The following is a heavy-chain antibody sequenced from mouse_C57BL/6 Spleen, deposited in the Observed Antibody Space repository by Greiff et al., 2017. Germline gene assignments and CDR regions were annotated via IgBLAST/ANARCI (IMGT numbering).Heavy chain of an antibody. CDR1: GYTFTDYN. CDR2: INPNNGGT. Sequence: VQLKESGPELVKPGASVKMSCKASGYTFTDYNMHWVKQSHGKSLEWIGYINPNNGGTSYNQKFKGKATLTVNKSSSTAYMELRSLTSEDSAVYYCARDNYVAFAYWGQGTLVTVSA. CDR3: ARDNYVAFAY. J-gene: IGHJ3*01. V-gene: IGHV1-22*01. D-gene: IGHD1-3*01.